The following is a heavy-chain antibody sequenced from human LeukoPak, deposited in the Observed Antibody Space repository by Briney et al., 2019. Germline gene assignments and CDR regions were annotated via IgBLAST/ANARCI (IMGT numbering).Heavy chain of an antibody. Sequence: PSETLSLTCTVSGDSISSDDYYWSWIRQPAGKGLEWIGRFSASGNSNYNPSLKSRLTISVDRSKNQFSLKLSSVTAADTAVYYCARVSVLALPSLNWFDPWGQGTLVTVSS. CDR2: FSASGNS. V-gene: IGHV4-61*02. CDR3: ARVSVLALPSLNWFDP. CDR1: GDSISSDDYY. J-gene: IGHJ5*02.